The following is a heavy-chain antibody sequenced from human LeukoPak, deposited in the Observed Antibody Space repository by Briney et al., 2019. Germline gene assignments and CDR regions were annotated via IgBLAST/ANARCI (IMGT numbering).Heavy chain of an antibody. V-gene: IGHV3-7*01. Sequence: GGSLRLSCAASGFAFSSYWMSWVRQAPGKGLEWVANIKQDGSEKYYVDSVKGRFTISRDNAKNSLYLQMNSLRAEDTAVYYCAREDVDTAMAFDYWGQGTLVTVSS. J-gene: IGHJ4*02. CDR3: AREDVDTAMAFDY. CDR2: IKQDGSEK. D-gene: IGHD5-18*01. CDR1: GFAFSSYW.